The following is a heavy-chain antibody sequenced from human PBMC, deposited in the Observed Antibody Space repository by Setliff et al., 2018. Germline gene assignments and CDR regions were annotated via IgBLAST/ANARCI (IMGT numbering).Heavy chain of an antibody. CDR1: GLTLSHYW. Sequence: PGESLKISCEASGLTLSHYWMHWVRQGPGKGLVWVSYINFDGSSTNYADSVKGRFTISRDNAKNTLYLQMNRLRAEDTAVYYCTRDWGEAGSTNAFDIWGQGTVVTVSS. CDR3: TRDWGEAGSTNAFDI. D-gene: IGHD1-26*01. V-gene: IGHV3-74*01. CDR2: INFDGSST. J-gene: IGHJ3*02.